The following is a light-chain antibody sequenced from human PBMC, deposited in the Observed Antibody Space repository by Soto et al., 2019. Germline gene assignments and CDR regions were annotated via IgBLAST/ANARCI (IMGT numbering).Light chain of an antibody. V-gene: IGKV1-5*01. CDR3: L. Sequence: GDRVTITCRASQSISSWLAWYQQKPGKAPKLLIYDASSLESGVPSRFSGSGSGTEFTLTISSLQPDDFATYSCLFGQGTKLEIK. J-gene: IGKJ2*01. CDR1: QSISSW. CDR2: DAS.